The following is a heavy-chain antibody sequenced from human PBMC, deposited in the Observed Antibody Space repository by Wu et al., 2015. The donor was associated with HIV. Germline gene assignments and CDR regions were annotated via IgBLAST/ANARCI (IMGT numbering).Heavy chain of an antibody. Sequence: QVQLVQSGAEVKKPGSSVKVSCKASGGTFRSHGISWVRQAPGQGLEWMGGIIPIFGTSDYARKFQGRVTITTDESTSTAYMELRSLKSDDTAVYYCARVELGIFQFPLQHAFDIWGQGTMVTVSS. CDR1: GGTFRSHG. V-gene: IGHV1-69*05. D-gene: IGHD7-27*01. J-gene: IGHJ3*02. CDR3: ARVELGIFQFPLQHAFDI. CDR2: IIPIFGTS.